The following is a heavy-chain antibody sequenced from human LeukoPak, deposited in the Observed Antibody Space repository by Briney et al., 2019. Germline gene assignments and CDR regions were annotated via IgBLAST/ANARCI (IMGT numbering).Heavy chain of an antibody. D-gene: IGHD1-26*01. CDR1: GFTFSSYA. Sequence: GGSLRLSCAASGFTFSSYAMSWVRPAPGKGLEWVSAISVSGSSTYYADSVKGRFTISRDNSKNALYLQMNSLRAEDTAVYYCAKRRGGSYYDAFDIWGQGTMVTVSS. J-gene: IGHJ3*02. V-gene: IGHV3-23*01. CDR3: AKRRGGSYYDAFDI. CDR2: ISVSGSST.